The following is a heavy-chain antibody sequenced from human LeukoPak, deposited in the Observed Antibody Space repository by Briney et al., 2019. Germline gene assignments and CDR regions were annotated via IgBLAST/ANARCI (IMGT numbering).Heavy chain of an antibody. V-gene: IGHV4-59*11. CDR2: IYYSGST. J-gene: IGHJ4*02. CDR1: GGSISSHY. Sequence: PSETLSLTCTVSGGSISSHYWSWIRQPPGKGLEWIGYIYYSGSTNYNPSLKSRVTISADTSKNQFSLKLSSVTAADTAVYYCARGDDSLSNLDYWGQGTLVTVSS. D-gene: IGHD3-22*01. CDR3: ARGDDSLSNLDY.